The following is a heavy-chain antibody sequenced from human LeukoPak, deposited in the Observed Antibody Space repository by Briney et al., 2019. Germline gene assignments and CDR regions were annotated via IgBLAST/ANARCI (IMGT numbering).Heavy chain of an antibody. J-gene: IGHJ4*02. V-gene: IGHV4-39*01. CDR2: IYYSGST. CDR3: ARHFGT. D-gene: IGHD3/OR15-3a*01. CDR1: GFPFSSYW. Sequence: TGGSLRLSCVASGFPFSSYWMTWVRQPPGKGLEWIGSIYYSGSTYYNPSLKSRVTISVDTSKNQFSLKLRSVTAADTAVYYCARHFGTWGQGTLVTVSS.